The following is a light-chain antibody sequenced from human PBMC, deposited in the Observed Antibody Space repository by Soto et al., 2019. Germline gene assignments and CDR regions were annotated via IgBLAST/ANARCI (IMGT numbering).Light chain of an antibody. J-gene: IGKJ4*01. CDR2: AAS. V-gene: IGKV1-6*01. Sequence: AIQMTQSPSSLSASVGDRVTITCRASQGIRNDLGWYQQKPGKAPKLLIYAASSLQSGVPSRFSGSGSGTDVTLTISSLQPEDFSTYYCLQDYNYPLTFGGGTKVEIK. CDR1: QGIRND. CDR3: LQDYNYPLT.